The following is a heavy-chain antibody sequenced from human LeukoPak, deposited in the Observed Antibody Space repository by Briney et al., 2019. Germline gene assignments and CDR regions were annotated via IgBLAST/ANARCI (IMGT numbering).Heavy chain of an antibody. CDR2: IYSGGST. J-gene: IGHJ4*02. D-gene: IGHD6-13*01. V-gene: IGHV3-66*01. CDR1: GFTFSSYS. CDR3: AREGAVAAAANDY. Sequence: GGSLRLSCAASGFTFSSYSMNWVRQAPGKGLEWVSVIYSGGSTYYADSVKGRFTISRDNSKNTLYLQMNSLRAEDTAVYYCAREGAVAAAANDYWGQGTLVTVSS.